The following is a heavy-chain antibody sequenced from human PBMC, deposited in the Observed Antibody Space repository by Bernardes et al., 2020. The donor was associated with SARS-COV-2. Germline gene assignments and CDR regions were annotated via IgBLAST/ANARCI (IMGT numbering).Heavy chain of an antibody. D-gene: IGHD3-10*01. CDR1: GYTFTSYG. CDR3: AREAHVLLWFGEDY. J-gene: IGHJ4*02. CDR2: ISAYNGNT. Sequence: ASVKVSCKASGYTFTSYGISWVRQAPGQGLEWMGWISAYNGNTNYAQKLQGRVTMTTDTSTSTAYMELRSLRSDDTAVYYCAREAHVLLWFGEDYWGQGTLVTVSS. V-gene: IGHV1-18*01.